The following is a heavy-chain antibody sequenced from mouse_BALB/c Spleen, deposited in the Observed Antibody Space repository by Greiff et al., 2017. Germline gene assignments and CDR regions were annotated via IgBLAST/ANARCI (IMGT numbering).Heavy chain of an antibody. CDR3: ARGGYGYFDV. CDR1: GFTFSSYA. V-gene: IGHV5-6-5*01. Sequence: EVQLVESGGGLVKPGGSLKLSCAASGFTFSSYAMSWVRQTPEKRLEWVASISSGGSTYYPDSVKGRFTISRDNARNILYLQMSSLRSEDTAMYYCARGGYGYFDVWGAGTTVTVSS. J-gene: IGHJ1*01. CDR2: ISSGGST.